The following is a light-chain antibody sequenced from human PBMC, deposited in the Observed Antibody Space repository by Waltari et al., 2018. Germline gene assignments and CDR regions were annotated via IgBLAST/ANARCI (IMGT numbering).Light chain of an antibody. J-gene: IGKJ4*02. CDR3: RQHNSYPLT. V-gene: IGKV1-17*01. CDR1: QGIGNY. Sequence: DIQMTQSPSSLSASVGDTVTITCRASQGIGNYLNWFQQKPGKATKLLIYSATTLQSAVPSRFSGSRSETEFTLTINSLQPEDFATYDCRQHNSYPLTFGGGTKVEIK. CDR2: SAT.